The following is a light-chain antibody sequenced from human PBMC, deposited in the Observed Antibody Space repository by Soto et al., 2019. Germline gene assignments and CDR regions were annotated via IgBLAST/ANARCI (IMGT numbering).Light chain of an antibody. V-gene: IGLV2-14*01. J-gene: IGLJ1*01. CDR3: TSYTSTSHYV. Sequence: QSALTQPASVSGSPGQSITISCTGTNSDVGAFNFVFWYQQHPGKAPKLIIYEVSNRPSGVSNRFSGSKSGNTASLTISGLQAEDEDDYYCTSYTSTSHYVFGTGTKLTVL. CDR1: NSDVGAFNF. CDR2: EVS.